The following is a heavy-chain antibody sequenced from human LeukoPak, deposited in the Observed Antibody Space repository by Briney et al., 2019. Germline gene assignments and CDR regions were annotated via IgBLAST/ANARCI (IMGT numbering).Heavy chain of an antibody. V-gene: IGHV4-34*01. CDR1: GGSFSGYY. CDR2: INHSGST. CDR3: ARGGFPGYYFDY. J-gene: IGHJ4*02. D-gene: IGHD3-10*01. Sequence: KPSETLSLTCAVYGGSFSGYYWSWIRQPPGKGLEWIGEINHSGSTNYNPSLKSRVTISVDTSKNQFSLKLSSVTAADTAVYYCARGGFPGYYFDYWGQGTLVTVSS.